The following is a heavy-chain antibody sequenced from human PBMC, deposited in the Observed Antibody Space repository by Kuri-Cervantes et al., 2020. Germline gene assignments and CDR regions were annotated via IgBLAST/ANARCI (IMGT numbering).Heavy chain of an antibody. CDR3: ARGRRWLQLGTIDY. J-gene: IGHJ4*02. D-gene: IGHD5-24*01. CDR2: IYYSGST. V-gene: IGHV4-39*01. CDR1: GVSISSSSYY. Sequence: GSLRLSCTVSGVSISSSSYYWGWIRQPPGKGLEWIGSIYYSGSTYYNPSLKSRVTISVDTSKNQFSLKLSSVTAADTAVYYCARGRRWLQLGTIDYWGQGTLVTVSS.